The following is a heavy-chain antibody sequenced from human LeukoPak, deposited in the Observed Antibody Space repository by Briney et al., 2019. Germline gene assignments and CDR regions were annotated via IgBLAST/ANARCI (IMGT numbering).Heavy chain of an antibody. Sequence: PGGSLRLSCAASGFTFSSYGMHWVRQAPGKGLEWVAFIRYDGSNKYYADSVKGRFTISRDNSKNTLYLQMNSLRAEDTAVYYCAKDLHRGCSYGPFDYWGQGTLVTVSS. CDR3: AKDLHRGCSYGPFDY. CDR1: GFTFSSYG. CDR2: IRYDGSNK. V-gene: IGHV3-30*02. J-gene: IGHJ4*02. D-gene: IGHD5-18*01.